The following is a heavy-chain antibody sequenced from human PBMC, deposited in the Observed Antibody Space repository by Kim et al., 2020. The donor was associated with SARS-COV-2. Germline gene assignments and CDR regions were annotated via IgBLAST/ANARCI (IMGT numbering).Heavy chain of an antibody. Sequence: ADSVKGRFTISRDNSKNTLYLKINGLRAEDTAVYYCARAGSSGWSYYFDYWGQGTLVTVSS. CDR3: ARAGSSGWSYYFDY. J-gene: IGHJ4*02. V-gene: IGHV3-30*01. D-gene: IGHD6-19*01.